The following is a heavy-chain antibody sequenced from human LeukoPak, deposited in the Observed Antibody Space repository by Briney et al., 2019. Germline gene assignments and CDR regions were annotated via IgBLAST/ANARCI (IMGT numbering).Heavy chain of an antibody. V-gene: IGHV3-7*01. J-gene: IGHJ4*02. Sequence: PGGSLRLSCAASGFTFSSYWMSWVRQAPGKGLEWVANIKQDGSEKYYVDSVKGRFTISRDNAKNSLYLQMNSLRAEDTAVYYCARDVKTYYDFWSGAPVDSRGQGTLVTASS. CDR3: ARDVKTYYDFWSGAPVDS. D-gene: IGHD3-3*01. CDR2: IKQDGSEK. CDR1: GFTFSSYW.